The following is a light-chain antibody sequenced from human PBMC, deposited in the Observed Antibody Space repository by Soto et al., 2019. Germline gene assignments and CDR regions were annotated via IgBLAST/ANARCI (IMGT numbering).Light chain of an antibody. CDR1: SSDVGGYDY. CDR2: EVS. CDR3: SSHGGSNPFHV. J-gene: IGLJ1*01. Sequence: QSALTQPASVSGSPGQSITISCTGTSSDVGGYDYVSWYQQHPGRAPKLIIHEVSNRPSGVSNRFSGSKSGNTASLTISGLQAEDEADYYCSSHGGSNPFHVFGSGTKLTVL. V-gene: IGLV2-14*01.